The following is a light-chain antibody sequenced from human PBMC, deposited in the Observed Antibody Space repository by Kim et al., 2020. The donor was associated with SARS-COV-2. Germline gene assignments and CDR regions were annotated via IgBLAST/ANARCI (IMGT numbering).Light chain of an antibody. V-gene: IGLV3-19*01. CDR3: NSRDSSGNSCV. Sequence: SSELTQDPAVSVALGQTVRITCQGDSLRSYYASWYQQKPAQAPVLVIYGKSSRPSGIPDRFSGSTSGNTASLTITGAQAEDEADYYCNSRDSSGNSCVFGGGTQLTVL. CDR1: SLRSYY. J-gene: IGLJ3*02. CDR2: GKS.